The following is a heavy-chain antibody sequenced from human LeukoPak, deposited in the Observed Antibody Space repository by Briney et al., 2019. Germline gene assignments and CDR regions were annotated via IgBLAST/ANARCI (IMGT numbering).Heavy chain of an antibody. Sequence: SETLSLTCTVSGGSISSYFWSWIRQPPGKGLEWIGYIYYSGSTNYNPSLKSRVTISVDTSKNQFSLRLSSVTAADTAVFYCARREYNSSSGVYYFDYWGQGTLVTVSS. CDR3: ARREYNSSSGVYYFDY. CDR2: IYYSGST. J-gene: IGHJ4*02. D-gene: IGHD6-6*01. V-gene: IGHV4-59*08. CDR1: GGSISSYF.